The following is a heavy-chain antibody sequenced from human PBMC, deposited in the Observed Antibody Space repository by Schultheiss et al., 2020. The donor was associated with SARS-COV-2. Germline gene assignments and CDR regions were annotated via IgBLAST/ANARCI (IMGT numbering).Heavy chain of an antibody. Sequence: GSLRLSCTVSGGSVSSGSYYWGWIRQPPGKGLEWIGEINHSGSTNYNPSLKSRVTISVDTSKNQFSLKLSSVTAADTAVYYCARRPVGAPRGYFDYWGQGTLVTVSS. J-gene: IGHJ4*02. D-gene: IGHD1-26*01. CDR2: INHSGST. CDR3: ARRPVGAPRGYFDY. CDR1: GGSVSSGSYY. V-gene: IGHV4-61*01.